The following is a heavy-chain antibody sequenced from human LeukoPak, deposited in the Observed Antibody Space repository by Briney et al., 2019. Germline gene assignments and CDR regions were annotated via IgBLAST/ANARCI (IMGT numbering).Heavy chain of an antibody. CDR2: ISSSSSYI. V-gene: IGHV3-21*01. CDR3: ARVLPSHYYDTSGYSDC. Sequence: GSLRLSCAASGFTFSSYSMNWVRQAPGKGLEWVSSISSSSSYIYYVDSVKGRFTISRDNANNSLYLQMNSLRVDDTAVYYCARVLPSHYYDTSGYSDCWGQGTLITVSS. J-gene: IGHJ4*02. D-gene: IGHD3-22*01. CDR1: GFTFSSYS.